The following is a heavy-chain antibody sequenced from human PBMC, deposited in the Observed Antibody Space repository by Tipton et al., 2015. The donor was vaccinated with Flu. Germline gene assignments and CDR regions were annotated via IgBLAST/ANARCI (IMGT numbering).Heavy chain of an antibody. J-gene: IGHJ3*01. CDR3: ARSLEDQLEAFDV. D-gene: IGHD2-2*01. CDR1: GDSLSSGDYH. V-gene: IGHV4-31*02. Sequence: LRLSCTVSGDSLSSGDYHWSWIRQHPGKGLEWIGYIYHSGSTYYIPSLKSRLTISVDTSKNQFSLKLSSVTAADTAVYYCARSLEDQLEAFDVWGQGTMVTVSS. CDR2: IYHSGST.